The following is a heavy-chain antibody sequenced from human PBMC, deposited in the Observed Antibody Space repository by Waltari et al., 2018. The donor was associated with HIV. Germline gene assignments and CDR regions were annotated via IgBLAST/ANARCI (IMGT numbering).Heavy chain of an antibody. CDR3: VKEHQYSHSWYSYYGMDV. CDR2: ISGSGGST. V-gene: IGHV3-23*01. CDR1: GFTFSNSV. Sequence: EVQVLESGGALVQPGGSLRLSCAASGFTFSNSVLSSVRQAPGKGLEWVSTISGSGGSTYYADSVKGRFTVSRDNSKNTLYLQMNSLRAEDTAVYFCVKEHQYSHSWYSYYGMDVWGQGTTVTVSS. J-gene: IGHJ6*02. D-gene: IGHD6-13*01.